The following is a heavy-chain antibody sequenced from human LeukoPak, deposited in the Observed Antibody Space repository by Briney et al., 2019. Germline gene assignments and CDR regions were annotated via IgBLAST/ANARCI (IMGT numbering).Heavy chain of an antibody. CDR2: IRSSSSTI. CDR3: ARAKRNGFDI. V-gene: IGHV3-48*01. J-gene: IGHJ3*02. CDR1: GFTLSNYS. Sequence: GGSLRLSCEASGFTLSNYSMNWVRQAPGKGLEWVSYIRSSSSTIYYADSVKGRFTISRDNAKNSLYLQMNSLRAEDTAVYYFARAKRNGFDIWGQGTMVTVSS.